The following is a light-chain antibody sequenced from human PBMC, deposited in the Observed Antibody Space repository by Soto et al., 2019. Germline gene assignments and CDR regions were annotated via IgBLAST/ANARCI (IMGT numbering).Light chain of an antibody. J-gene: IGKJ5*01. CDR2: GAS. Sequence: IGLKLSPGNVSLSPRERATLSCRASQSVSSSYLAWYQQKPGQAPRLLIYGASSRATGIPDRFSGSGSGTDFPLTISRLEPDDFAVYYCQQYGSSIPFGQ. CDR1: QSVSSSY. V-gene: IGKV3-20*01. CDR3: QQYGSSIP.